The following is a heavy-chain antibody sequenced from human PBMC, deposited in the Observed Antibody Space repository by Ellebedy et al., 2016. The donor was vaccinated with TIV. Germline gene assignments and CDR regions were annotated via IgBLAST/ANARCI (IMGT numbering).Heavy chain of an antibody. CDR3: ATSYDYVWGSYPD. Sequence: GESLKISCAASGFTLSRYAMHWVRQAPGKGLEWVAVISYDGSNKYYADSVKGRFTISRDNSKNTLYLQMNSLRAEDTAVYYCATSYDYVWGSYPDWGQGTLVTVSS. V-gene: IGHV3-30*04. J-gene: IGHJ1*01. CDR2: ISYDGSNK. CDR1: GFTLSRYA. D-gene: IGHD3-16*02.